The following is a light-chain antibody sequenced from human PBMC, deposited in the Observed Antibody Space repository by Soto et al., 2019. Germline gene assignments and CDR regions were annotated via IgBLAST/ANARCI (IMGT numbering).Light chain of an antibody. CDR3: CSYAASYLLHV. CDR1: SSDVGGYNY. V-gene: IGLV2-11*01. Sequence: QSVLTQPRSVSGSPGQSVTISCTGTSSDVGGYNYVSWYQQHPGKAPKLMIYDVSKRPSGVPDRFSGSKSGNTASLTISGLQDDHEAHYNCCSYAASYLLHVLGNGTKVT. CDR2: DVS. J-gene: IGLJ1*01.